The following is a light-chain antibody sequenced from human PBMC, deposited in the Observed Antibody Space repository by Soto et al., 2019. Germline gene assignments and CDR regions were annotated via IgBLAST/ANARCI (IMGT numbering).Light chain of an antibody. CDR3: QSYDSSLSVV. CDR1: SSNIGAGYD. Sequence: QSVLTQPPSVSGAPGQRVTISCTGSSSNIGAGYDVHWYQQVPGTAPKLLIYGNNNRPSGVPDRFSGSKSGTSASLAITVLQAEDEAEYYCQSYDSSLSVVFGGGTQLTVL. CDR2: GNN. V-gene: IGLV1-40*01. J-gene: IGLJ2*01.